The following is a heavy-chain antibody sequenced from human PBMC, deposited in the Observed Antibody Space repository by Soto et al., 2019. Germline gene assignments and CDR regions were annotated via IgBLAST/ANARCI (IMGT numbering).Heavy chain of an antibody. Sequence: ESGGDLVQPGGSLRLSCAASGFTLSAYWMTWVRQAPGKGLEWVANINRDGSKKSYLDSVRGRFTISRDNVGNSLYLQMDSLRADDTALYYCARDVSPGSSSLYLDAFDIWGQWTMVTVSS. D-gene: IGHD6-13*01. CDR1: GFTLSAYW. V-gene: IGHV3-7*05. CDR3: ARDVSPGSSSLYLDAFDI. CDR2: INRDGSKK. J-gene: IGHJ3*02.